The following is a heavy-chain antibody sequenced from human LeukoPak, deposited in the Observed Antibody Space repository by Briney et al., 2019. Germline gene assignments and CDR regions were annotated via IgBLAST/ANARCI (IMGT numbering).Heavy chain of an antibody. V-gene: IGHV3-7*01. CDR1: GFTFSNYW. CDR2: IKTGESEK. Sequence: GGSLRLSCEGSGFTFSNYWMGWVRQAPGKGLQWVANIKTGESEKYYVDSVKGRFTISRDNAKNSLYLQMNSLRAEDTAVYYCAKDGRKGGLDYWGQGTLVTVSS. J-gene: IGHJ4*02. D-gene: IGHD1-26*01. CDR3: AKDGRKGGLDY.